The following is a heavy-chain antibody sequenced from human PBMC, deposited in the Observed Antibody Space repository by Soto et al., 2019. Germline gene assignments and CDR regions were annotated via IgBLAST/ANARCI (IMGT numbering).Heavy chain of an antibody. D-gene: IGHD1-26*01. V-gene: IGHV3-11*06. J-gene: IGHJ4*02. CDR3: ARDVPRVGATAY. CDR2: ISSNSNYT. Sequence: QVQLVESGGGLVKPGGSLRLSCAASGFTFSDYYMSWIRQAPGKGLEWVSYISSNSNYTDYADSVKGRFTISRDNAKNSLCRQMNTLRGEEPAVCFCARDVPRVGATAYWGQGALVTVSS. CDR1: GFTFSDYY.